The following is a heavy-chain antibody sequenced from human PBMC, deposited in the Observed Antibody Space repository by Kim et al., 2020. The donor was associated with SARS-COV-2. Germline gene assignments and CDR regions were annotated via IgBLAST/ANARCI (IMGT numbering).Heavy chain of an antibody. D-gene: IGHD2-2*01. V-gene: IGHV3-30*18. CDR1: GFTFSTHG. Sequence: GGSLRLSCAASGFTFSTHGMHWVRQAPGKGLEWVAAISSDGINKHYVDSVKGRFTISRDNSENTLYLEMNSLRPEDTAFYYCAKDPALGYCDSASCRGVPYWGQGTLVTVSS. J-gene: IGHJ4*02. CDR3: AKDPALGYCDSASCRGVPY. CDR2: ISSDGINK.